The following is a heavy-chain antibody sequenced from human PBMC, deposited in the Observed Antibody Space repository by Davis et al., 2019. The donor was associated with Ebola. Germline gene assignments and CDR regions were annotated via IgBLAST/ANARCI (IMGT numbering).Heavy chain of an antibody. CDR3: ARGTAAMATGWLTY. CDR1: GYTFTYYY. CDR2: INPSGAIT. Sequence: ASVKVSCKASGYTFTYYYIHWVRQAPAQGLEWMGIINPSGAITNYAQRFQGRVTMTRDTSTSTVYMELSSLRSEDTAVYYCARGTAAMATGWLTYWGQGTLVTVSS. D-gene: IGHD5-18*01. V-gene: IGHV1-46*01. J-gene: IGHJ4*02.